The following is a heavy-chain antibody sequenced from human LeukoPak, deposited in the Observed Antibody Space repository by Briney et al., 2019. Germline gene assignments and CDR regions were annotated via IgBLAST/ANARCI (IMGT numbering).Heavy chain of an antibody. J-gene: IGHJ3*02. V-gene: IGHV1-46*01. D-gene: IGHD3-22*01. CDR2: INPSGGST. CDR3: ARESITMIVVVHDSFDI. CDR1: GYTFTSYY. Sequence: GASVKVSCKASGYTFTSYYMHWVRQAPGQGLEWMGIINPSGGSTSYAQKFQGRVTLTRDMSTSTVYMELSSLRSEDTAVYYCARESITMIVVVHDSFDIWGQGTMVTVSS.